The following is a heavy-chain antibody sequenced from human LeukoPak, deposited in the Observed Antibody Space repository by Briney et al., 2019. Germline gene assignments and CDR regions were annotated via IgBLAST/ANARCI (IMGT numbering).Heavy chain of an antibody. CDR3: ARIADHDDWEALFHY. Sequence: GGSLRLSCAVSGFTLSRYAMHWVRQAPGKGPEWVAVISYDGSIKYYADSVKGRFTISRDNSKNTVYLRMTSLSGEDTAVYYCARIADHDDWEALFHYWGQGTLVAVSS. CDR2: ISYDGSIK. V-gene: IGHV3-30*04. CDR1: GFTLSRYA. J-gene: IGHJ4*02. D-gene: IGHD3-9*01.